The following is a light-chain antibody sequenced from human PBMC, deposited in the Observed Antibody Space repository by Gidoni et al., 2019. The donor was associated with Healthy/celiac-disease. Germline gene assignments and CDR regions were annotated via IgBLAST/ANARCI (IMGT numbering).Light chain of an antibody. CDR2: GAS. CDR1: QSVSSN. J-gene: IGKJ5*01. CDR3: QQYNNWPPIT. Sequence: EIVLTPSPPTLSVSPGERATLSCRASQSVSSNLAWYQQKPGQAPRLLIYGASTRATGIPARFSGSGSGTEFTLTISSLQSEDFAVYYCQQYNNWPPITFGQGTRLEIK. V-gene: IGKV3-15*01.